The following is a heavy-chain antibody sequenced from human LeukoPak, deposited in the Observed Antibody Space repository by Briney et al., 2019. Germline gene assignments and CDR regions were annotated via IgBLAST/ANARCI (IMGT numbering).Heavy chain of an antibody. CDR2: IYYSGTT. CDR3: ASQDYDSSGPAY. V-gene: IGHV4-59*12. J-gene: IGHJ4*02. D-gene: IGHD3-22*01. Sequence: PSETLSLTCTVSGGSISSYYWSWIRQPPGKGLEWIGYIYYSGTTNYNPYLKSRVAISVDTSKNQFSLKLSSVTAADTAVYYCASQDYDSSGPAYWGQGTLVTVSS. CDR1: GGSISSYY.